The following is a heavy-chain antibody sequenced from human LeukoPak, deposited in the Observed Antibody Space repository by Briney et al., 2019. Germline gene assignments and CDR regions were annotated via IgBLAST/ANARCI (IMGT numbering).Heavy chain of an antibody. CDR3: ARWGTGWPTNSSPEQRRGYYFDY. Sequence: PSETLSLTCTVSGSSISSYYWSWIRQPPGKGLEWIGYIYYSGSTNYNPSLKSRVTISVDTSKNQFSLKLSSVTAADTAVYYCARWGTGWPTNSSPEQRRGYYFDYWGQGTLVTVS. D-gene: IGHD6-13*01. V-gene: IGHV4-59*01. J-gene: IGHJ4*02. CDR2: IYYSGST. CDR1: GSSISSYY.